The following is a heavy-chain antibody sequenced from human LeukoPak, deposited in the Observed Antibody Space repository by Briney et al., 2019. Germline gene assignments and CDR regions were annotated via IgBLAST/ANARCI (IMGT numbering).Heavy chain of an antibody. CDR2: IYPGDSDT. D-gene: IGHD3-22*01. V-gene: IGHV5-51*01. CDR1: GYSFTSYW. CDR3: ARQYDSSGTDY. J-gene: IGHJ4*02. Sequence: GESLKISCKGSGYSFTSYWIGWVRQMPGKGLEWMGIIYPGDSDTRYSPSFQGQVAISADKSISTTYLQWSSLKASDTAMYYCARQYDSSGTDYWGQGTLVTVSS.